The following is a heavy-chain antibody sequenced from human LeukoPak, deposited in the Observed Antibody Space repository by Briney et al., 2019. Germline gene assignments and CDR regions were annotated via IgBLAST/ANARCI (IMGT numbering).Heavy chain of an antibody. CDR1: GGSISSGGYY. CDR2: IYYSGSA. D-gene: IGHD1-26*01. CDR3: ARVALVGATTRYYYYGMDV. J-gene: IGHJ6*02. V-gene: IGHV4-31*03. Sequence: SETLSLTCTVSGGSISSGGYYWSWIRQHPGKGLEWIGYIYYSGSAYYNPSLKSRVTISVDTSKNQFSLKLGSVTAADTAVYYCARVALVGATTRYYYYGMDVWGQGTTVTVSS.